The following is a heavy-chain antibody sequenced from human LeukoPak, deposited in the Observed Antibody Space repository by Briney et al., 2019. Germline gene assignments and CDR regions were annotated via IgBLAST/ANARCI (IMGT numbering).Heavy chain of an antibody. V-gene: IGHV3-9*01. CDR1: GFTFDDYA. CDR2: ISWNGDHV. D-gene: IGHD3-16*02. J-gene: IGHJ4*02. CDR3: AKDVSGYVWGNYRHFDS. Sequence: QSGGSLRLSCAASGFTFDDYAMHWVRQVPGKGLEWVAGISWNGDHVGFVDALKGRFTISRDNAKNSLYLQMNSLRDEDTALYYCAKDVSGYVWGNYRHFDSWGQGTLVTVSS.